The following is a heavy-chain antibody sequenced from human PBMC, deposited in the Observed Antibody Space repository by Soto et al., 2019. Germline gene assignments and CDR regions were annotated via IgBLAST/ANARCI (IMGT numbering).Heavy chain of an antibody. J-gene: IGHJ6*02. CDR1: GFTFSNAW. V-gene: IGHV3-15*01. Sequence: KPGGSLRLSCAASGFTFSNAWMSWVRQAPGKGLEWVGRIKSKTDGGTTDYAAPVKGRFTISRDDSKNTLYLQMNSLKTEDTAVYYCTTGRDGYNPYHYYGMDVWGQGTTVTVSS. D-gene: IGHD5-12*01. CDR3: TTGRDGYNPYHYYGMDV. CDR2: IKSKTDGGTT.